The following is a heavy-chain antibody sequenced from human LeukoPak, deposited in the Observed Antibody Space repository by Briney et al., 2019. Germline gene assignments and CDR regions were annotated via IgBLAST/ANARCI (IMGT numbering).Heavy chain of an antibody. CDR1: GFTFSSYS. J-gene: IGHJ4*02. CDR2: ISSSSSYI. CDR3: ARDSSVKSYVTGDFDY. V-gene: IGHV3-21*01. Sequence: PGGSLRLSCAASGFTFSSYSMNWVRQAPGKGLEWASSISSSSSYIYYADSVKGRFTISRDNAKNSLYLQMNSLRAEDTAVYYCARDSSVKSYVTGDFDYWGQGTLVTVSS. D-gene: IGHD7-27*01.